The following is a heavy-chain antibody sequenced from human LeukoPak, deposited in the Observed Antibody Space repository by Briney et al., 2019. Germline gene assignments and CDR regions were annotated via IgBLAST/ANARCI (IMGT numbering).Heavy chain of an antibody. D-gene: IGHD1-26*01. Sequence: PGGSLRLSCATSGFTFSRYYVSWIRQAPGKGLEWVANMNQDGSEKYYVDSVKGRFTISRDNAKNSLYLQMNNLRAEDTAVYYCARGGELLRPADYWGQGTLVTVSS. J-gene: IGHJ4*02. CDR2: MNQDGSEK. V-gene: IGHV3-7*01. CDR3: ARGGELLRPADY. CDR1: GFTFSRYY.